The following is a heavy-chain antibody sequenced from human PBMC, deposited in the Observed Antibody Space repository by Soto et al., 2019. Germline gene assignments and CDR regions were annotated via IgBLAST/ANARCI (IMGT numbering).Heavy chain of an antibody. V-gene: IGHV4-39*01. CDR2: IYSGGST. D-gene: IGHD3-9*01. CDR3: ARRHSATWLFDY. J-gene: IGHJ4*02. Sequence: SETLSLTCAVSGGAISGRSNYWGWIRQPPGKGLEYIGSIYSGGSTYYNPSLKSRVTLSVDATQNQFSLRLTSVTAADTAVYYCARRHSATWLFDYWGLGTLVT. CDR1: GGAISGRSNY.